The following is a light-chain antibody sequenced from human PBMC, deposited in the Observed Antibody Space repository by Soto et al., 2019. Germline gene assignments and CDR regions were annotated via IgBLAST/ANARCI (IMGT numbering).Light chain of an antibody. CDR2: GSS. Sequence: EIVLTQSPGTLSLSPGERATLSCRASQSISTRHLAWYQQKPGQAPRLLINGSSNRATGTPDRFSGSGSGTDFTLTISRLEPEDFAVYYCQQYGSSPPATFGQGTRLEIK. J-gene: IGKJ5*01. CDR3: QQYGSSPPAT. V-gene: IGKV3-20*01. CDR1: QSISTRH.